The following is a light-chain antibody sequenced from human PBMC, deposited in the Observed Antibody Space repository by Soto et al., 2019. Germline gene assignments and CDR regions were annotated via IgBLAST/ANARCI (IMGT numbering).Light chain of an antibody. J-gene: IGLJ2*01. CDR1: SSDVSGYNY. Sequence: QSALTQPPSASGSPGQSVTISCTGTSSDVSGYNYVSWYQQHPGQAPKLMIYEVNKRPSGVPDRFSGSKSGNTASLTVSGLQAEDEADYYCSSYAGSNNVVFGGGTKLTVL. CDR2: EVN. V-gene: IGLV2-8*01. CDR3: SSYAGSNNVV.